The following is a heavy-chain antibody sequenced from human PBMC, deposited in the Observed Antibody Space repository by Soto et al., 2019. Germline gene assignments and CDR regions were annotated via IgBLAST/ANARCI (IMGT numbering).Heavy chain of an antibody. J-gene: IGHJ4*02. CDR3: ARDPDGSSWYDY. V-gene: IGHV1-18*04. Sequence: ASVKVSCKASGYTFTHHGISWVRQAPGQGLEWMGWISAYNGDTNSAQKFQGRITMTKDTSTTTAYMELSSVTAADTAVYYCARDPDGSSWYDYWGQGTLVTVSS. CDR1: GYTFTHHG. D-gene: IGHD6-13*01. CDR2: ISAYNGDT.